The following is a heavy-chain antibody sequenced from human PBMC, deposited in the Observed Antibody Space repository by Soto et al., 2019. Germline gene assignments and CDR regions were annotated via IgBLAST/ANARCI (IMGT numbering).Heavy chain of an antibody. D-gene: IGHD6-19*01. CDR3: ARGGIAVAAHYYFDY. V-gene: IGHV3-66*01. CDR2: IYSGGST. CDR1: GFTVSSNY. J-gene: IGHJ4*02. Sequence: VQLVESGGGLVQPGGSLRLSCAASGFTVSSNYMSWVRQAPGKGLEWVSVIYSGGSTYYADSVKGRFSISRDNSKNTLYLQMNSLRAEDTAVYYCARGGIAVAAHYYFDYWGQGTLVTVSS.